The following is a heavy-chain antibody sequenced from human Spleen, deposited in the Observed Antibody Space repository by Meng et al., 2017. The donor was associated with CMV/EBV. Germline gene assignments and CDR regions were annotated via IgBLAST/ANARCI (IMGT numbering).Heavy chain of an antibody. CDR3: ARDGYCSGGSCYSGNNYYYGMDV. CDR2: ISSSSSTI. V-gene: IGHV3-48*04. Sequence: LSLTCAASVFTFSSYSMNWVRQAPGKGLEWVSYISSSSSTIYYADSVKGRFTISRDNAKNSLYLQMNSLRAEDTAVYYCARDGYCSGGSCYSGNNYYYGMDVWGQGTTVTVSS. J-gene: IGHJ6*02. D-gene: IGHD2-15*01. CDR1: VFTFSSYS.